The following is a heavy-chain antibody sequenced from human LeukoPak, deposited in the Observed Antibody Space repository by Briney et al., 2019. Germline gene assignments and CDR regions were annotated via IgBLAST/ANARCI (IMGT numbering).Heavy chain of an antibody. CDR1: GFTFSSYA. CDR3: ARDLVVVPAGAFDI. J-gene: IGHJ3*02. D-gene: IGHD2-2*01. Sequence: PGGSLRLSCAASGFTFSSYAMHWVRQAPGKGLEWVAVISYDGSNKYYADSVKGRFTISRDNSKNTLYLQMNSLRAEDTAVYYCARDLVVVPAGAFDIWGQGTMVTVSS. V-gene: IGHV3-30-3*01. CDR2: ISYDGSNK.